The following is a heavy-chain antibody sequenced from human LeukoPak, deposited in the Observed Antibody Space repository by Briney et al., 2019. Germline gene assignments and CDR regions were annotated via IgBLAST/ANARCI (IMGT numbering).Heavy chain of an antibody. Sequence: SQTLSLTCTVSGGSISGYYWSWIRQPAGKGLEWIGRIYTSGSTNYNPSLKSRVTMSVDTSKNQFSLKLSSVTAADTAVYYCARASPTTNKGAYGWFDPWGQGTLVTVSS. CDR1: GGSISGYY. CDR3: ARASPTTNKGAYGWFDP. CDR2: IYTSGST. J-gene: IGHJ5*02. V-gene: IGHV4-4*07. D-gene: IGHD1-14*01.